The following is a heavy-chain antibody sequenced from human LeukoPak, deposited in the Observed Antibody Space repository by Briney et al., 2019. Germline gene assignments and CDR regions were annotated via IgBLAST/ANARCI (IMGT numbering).Heavy chain of an antibody. D-gene: IGHD3-3*01. J-gene: IGHJ6*02. CDR1: GGSFSGYY. Sequence: SETLSLTCAVYGGSFSGYYWSWIRQPPGKGLEWIGEINHSGSTNYNPSLKSRVTISVDTSKNQFSLKLSSVTAADTAVYYCASLGFWSGRSDSLWSYGMDAWGQGTTVTVSS. CDR2: INHSGST. CDR3: ASLGFWSGRSDSLWSYGMDA. V-gene: IGHV4-34*01.